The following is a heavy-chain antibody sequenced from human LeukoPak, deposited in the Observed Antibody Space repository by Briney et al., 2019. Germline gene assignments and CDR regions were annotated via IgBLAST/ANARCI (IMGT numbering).Heavy chain of an antibody. D-gene: IGHD2-2*01. CDR1: GYIFTGYY. V-gene: IGHV1-2*02. J-gene: IGHJ4*01. CDR2: INPDSGNT. Sequence: ASVKVSCKASGYIFTGYYLHWVRQAPGQGLEWMGWINPDSGNTNYAQNFQGRVTMTRDTSITTAYMELSSLRSDDTAVYYCARRYCGITSCYYFDYWGQGTWSPSPQ. CDR3: ARRYCGITSCYYFDY.